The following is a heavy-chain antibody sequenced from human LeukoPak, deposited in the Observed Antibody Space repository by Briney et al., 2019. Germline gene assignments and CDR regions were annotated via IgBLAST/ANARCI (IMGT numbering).Heavy chain of an antibody. J-gene: IGHJ3*02. CDR3: ARVFPWEYDAFDI. CDR2: IRYDGSNK. V-gene: IGHV3-30*02. Sequence: GGSLRLSFAASGFTFSSYGMHWVRQAPGKGLEWVAFIRYDGSNKYYADSVKGRFTISRDNSKNTLYLQMNSLRAEDTAVYYCARVFPWEYDAFDIWGQGTMVTVSS. D-gene: IGHD1-26*01. CDR1: GFTFSSYG.